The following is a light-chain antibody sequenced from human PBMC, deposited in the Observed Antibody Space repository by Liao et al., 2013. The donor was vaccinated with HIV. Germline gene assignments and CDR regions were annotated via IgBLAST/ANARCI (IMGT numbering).Light chain of an antibody. J-gene: IGLJ2*01. CDR1: KLGDKY. Sequence: SSELTQPPSVSVSPGQTASITCSGDKLGDKYVSWIQQRPGQSPVLVIYQDTKRPSGIPERFSGSNSGNTATLTISGTQAMDEADYYCQAWDSSTVLFGGGTKLTVL. CDR3: QAWDSSTVL. CDR2: QDT. V-gene: IGLV3-1*01.